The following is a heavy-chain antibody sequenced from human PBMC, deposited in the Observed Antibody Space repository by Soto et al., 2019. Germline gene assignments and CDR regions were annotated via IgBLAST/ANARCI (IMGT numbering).Heavy chain of an antibody. V-gene: IGHV1-2*02. CDR2: INPNSGGT. CDR1: GYTFTGYY. J-gene: IGHJ4*02. D-gene: IGHD1-7*01. CDR3: ARVIYNWNYSPLDY. Sequence: ASVKVSCKASGYTFTGYYMHWVRQAPGQGLEWMGWINPNSGGTNYAQKFQGRVTMTRDTSISTAYMELSRLRSDDTAVYYCARVIYNWNYSPLDYCGQGPLVTVSS.